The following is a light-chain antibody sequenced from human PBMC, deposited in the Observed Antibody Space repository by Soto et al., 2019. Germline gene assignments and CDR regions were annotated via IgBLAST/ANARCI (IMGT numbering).Light chain of an antibody. J-gene: IGLJ2*01. CDR1: SGSVSTSYY. CDR3: VLYMGSGFSV. V-gene: IGLV8-61*01. CDR2: STN. Sequence: QTVVTQEPSFSVSPGGTVTLTCGLSSGSVSTSYYPSWYQQTPGQAPRTLIYSTNTRSSGVPDRFSGSILGNNAALTITGAQADDESDYYCVLYMGSGFSVFGGGTKLTVL.